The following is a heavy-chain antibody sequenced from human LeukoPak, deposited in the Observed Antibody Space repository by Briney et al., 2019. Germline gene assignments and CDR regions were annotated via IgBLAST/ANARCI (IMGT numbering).Heavy chain of an antibody. V-gene: IGHV3-30*02. Sequence: PGGSLRLSCAASGFTFSNYGMHWVRQAPGKGLEWVAFIRYDGSNKYYADSVKGRFTISRDSSKNTMYLQMNSLRVEDTAMYYCGRDVGPWGQGTLVTVSS. CDR2: IRYDGSNK. CDR1: GFTFSNYG. J-gene: IGHJ5*02. CDR3: GRDVGP.